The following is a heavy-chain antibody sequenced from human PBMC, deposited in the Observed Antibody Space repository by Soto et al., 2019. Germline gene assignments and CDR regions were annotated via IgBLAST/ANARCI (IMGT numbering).Heavy chain of an antibody. CDR3: VGTGTTDDY. V-gene: IGHV4-30-4*01. D-gene: IGHD4-17*01. CDR1: GASVSSGDYY. CDR2: IYNSGGS. Sequence: SETLSLTCTVSGASVSSGDYYWSCIRQPPGKGLEWIGYIYNSGGSYYNPSLKGRLTISIDTSKNQFSLKLNSVTAADTAIYYCVGTGTTDDYWGRGTLVTSPQ. J-gene: IGHJ4*02.